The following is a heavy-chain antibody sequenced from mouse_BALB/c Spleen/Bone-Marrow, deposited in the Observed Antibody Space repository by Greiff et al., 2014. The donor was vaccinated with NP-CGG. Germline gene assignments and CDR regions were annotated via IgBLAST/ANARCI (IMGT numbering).Heavy chain of an antibody. CDR3: ARDPIYYDYDWYFDV. J-gene: IGHJ1*01. CDR1: GFSFTSYG. Sequence: VQLVESGPGLVAPSQSLSITCTVSGFSFTSYGVHWVRQPPGKGLEWLGVICAGGSTNYNSALMSRLSISKDNSKSQVFLKMNSLQTDDTAMYYCARDPIYYDYDWYFDVWGAGTTVTVSS. D-gene: IGHD2-4*01. V-gene: IGHV2-9*02. CDR2: ICAGGST.